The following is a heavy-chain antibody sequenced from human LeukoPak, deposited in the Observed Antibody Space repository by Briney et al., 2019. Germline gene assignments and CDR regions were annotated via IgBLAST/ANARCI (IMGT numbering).Heavy chain of an antibody. Sequence: PSETLSLTCTVSGGSISSSSYYWGWIRQPPGKGLEWIGSIYYSGSTYYNPSLKSRVTISVDTSKNQFSLKLSSVTAADTAVYYCAEYTARHASSSDYWGQGTLVTVSS. CDR1: GGSISSSSYY. J-gene: IGHJ4*02. V-gene: IGHV4-39*01. D-gene: IGHD2/OR15-2a*01. CDR2: IYYSGST. CDR3: AEYTARHASSSDY.